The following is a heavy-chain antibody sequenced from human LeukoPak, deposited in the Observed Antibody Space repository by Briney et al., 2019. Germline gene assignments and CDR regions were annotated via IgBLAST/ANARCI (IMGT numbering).Heavy chain of an antibody. CDR2: IYYSGST. D-gene: IGHD3-10*01. CDR3: ARARGVLDAFDI. V-gene: IGHV4-59*01. Sequence: SETLSLTCTVSGGSISSYYWSWIRQPPGKGLEWIGYIYYSGSTNYNPSLKSRVTISVDTSKNQFSLKLSSVTAADTAVYYCARARGVLDAFDIWGQETMVTVSS. J-gene: IGHJ3*02. CDR1: GGSISSYY.